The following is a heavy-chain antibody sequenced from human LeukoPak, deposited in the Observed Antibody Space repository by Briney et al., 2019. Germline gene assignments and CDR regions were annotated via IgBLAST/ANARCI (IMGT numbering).Heavy chain of an antibody. CDR3: ASYDGYRNWFDP. CDR1: GFTFSIYS. V-gene: IGHV3-48*01. Sequence: PGGSLRLSWAASGFTFSIYSMNWVRQAPGKGLEWVSYISSSSSTIYYADSVKGRFTTSRDNAKNSLYLQMNSLRAEDTAVYYCASYDGYRNWFDPWGQGTLVTVSS. D-gene: IGHD3-16*02. CDR2: ISSSSSTI. J-gene: IGHJ5*02.